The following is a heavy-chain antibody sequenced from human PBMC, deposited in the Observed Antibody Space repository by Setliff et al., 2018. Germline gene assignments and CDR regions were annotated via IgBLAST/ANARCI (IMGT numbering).Heavy chain of an antibody. CDR1: GGSINNYY. V-gene: IGHV4-4*08. J-gene: IGHJ6*03. CDR3: ARHVGSRSRGYNYYYYYMDV. CDR2: IYTSGST. D-gene: IGHD3-10*01. Sequence: SETLSLTCTVSGGSINNYYWSWIRQSPGKGLEWIGYIYTSGSTNYNPSLKSRVTMSVDTSRNQLSLKLTSVTAADTAVYYCARHVGSRSRGYNYYYYYMDVWGKGTTVTVSS.